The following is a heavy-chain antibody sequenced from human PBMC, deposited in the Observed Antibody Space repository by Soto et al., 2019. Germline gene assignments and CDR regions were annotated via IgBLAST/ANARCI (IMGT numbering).Heavy chain of an antibody. CDR3: AIRTTVTTRLGY. V-gene: IGHV4-4*02. J-gene: IGHJ4*02. CDR2: IYHSGST. CDR1: GGSISSSNW. Sequence: QVQLQESGPGLVTPSGTLSLTFAVSGGSISSSNWWSWVRHPPGKGREWIGEIYHSGSTTYNPSRKHRVTISVDKSKNQFSLKLSSVTAADTAVYYCAIRTTVTTRLGYWGQGTLVTVSS. D-gene: IGHD4-17*01.